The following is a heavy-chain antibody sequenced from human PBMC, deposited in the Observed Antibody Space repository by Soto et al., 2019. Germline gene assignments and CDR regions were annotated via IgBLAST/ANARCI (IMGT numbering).Heavy chain of an antibody. D-gene: IGHD5-12*01. Sequence: PGGSLRLSSAASGFTFSSYAMSCVRQAPGKGLEWVSAISGSGGSTYYADSVKGRFTISRDNSKNTLYLQMNSLRAEDTAVYYCAKEKWMATTTNPPDYWGRGTLVTVSS. CDR3: AKEKWMATTTNPPDY. J-gene: IGHJ4*02. CDR2: ISGSGGST. V-gene: IGHV3-23*01. CDR1: GFTFSSYA.